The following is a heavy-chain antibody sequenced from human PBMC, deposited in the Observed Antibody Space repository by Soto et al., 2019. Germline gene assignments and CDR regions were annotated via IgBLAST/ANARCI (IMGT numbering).Heavy chain of an antibody. CDR1: GFTFSSYS. J-gene: IGHJ6*02. CDR3: AREATGPISGYSSGWHYHYGLAC. D-gene: IGHD6-19*01. Sequence: GGSLRLSCAASGFTFSSYSMNWVRQAPGKGLEWVSSISSSSSYIYYADSVKGRFTISRDNAKNSLYLQMNSLRAEDTAVYYCAREATGPISGYSSGWHYHYGLACRGQGTTVTVS. CDR2: ISSSSSYI. V-gene: IGHV3-21*01.